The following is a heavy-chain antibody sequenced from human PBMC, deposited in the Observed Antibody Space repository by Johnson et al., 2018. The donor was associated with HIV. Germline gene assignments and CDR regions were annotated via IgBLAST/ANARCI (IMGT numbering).Heavy chain of an antibody. J-gene: IGHJ3*02. D-gene: IGHD3-3*01. V-gene: IGHV3-11*04. CDR2: ISSSGSTI. Sequence: QVRLVESGGGLVKPGGSLRLSCAASGFTLSDFYMSWIRQAPGKGPEWLSYISSSGSTIYYADSVKGRFTISRDNAKNSLYLQMNSLRAEDTAVYYCARDASLRFLEWFDAFDIWGQGTMVTVSS. CDR1: GFTLSDFY. CDR3: ARDASLRFLEWFDAFDI.